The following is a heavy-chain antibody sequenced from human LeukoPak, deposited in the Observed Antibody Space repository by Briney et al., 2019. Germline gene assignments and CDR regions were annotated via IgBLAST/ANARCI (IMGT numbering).Heavy chain of an antibody. Sequence: SETLSLSCTVSGGSVGSYYWRWIRQSPGKGLDWIGYIYYGGSANYNHSLKTRATISIDRSKNQLSLKLTSLTAADTAVYYCARHGSSYSFDYWGQGTLVTVSS. CDR1: GGSVGSYY. J-gene: IGHJ4*02. CDR3: ARHGSSYSFDY. CDR2: IYYGGSA. V-gene: IGHV4-59*08. D-gene: IGHD6-13*01.